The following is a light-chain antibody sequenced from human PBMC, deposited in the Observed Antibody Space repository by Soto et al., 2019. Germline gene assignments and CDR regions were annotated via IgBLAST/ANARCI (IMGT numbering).Light chain of an antibody. CDR3: KQYSSYSRYT. J-gene: IGKJ2*01. Sequence: IQVTQSPSILSASVGDRVTITCRASQNINSWLAWYQQKPGKAPKLLIYKTSSLESGVPSRFSGSESGTEFTLTISSLQPHDFATYYCKQYSSYSRYTFGQGTKLEIK. CDR2: KTS. CDR1: QNINSW. V-gene: IGKV1-5*03.